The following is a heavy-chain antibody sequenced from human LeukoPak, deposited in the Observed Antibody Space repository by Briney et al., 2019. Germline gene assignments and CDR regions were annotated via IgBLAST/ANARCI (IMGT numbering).Heavy chain of an antibody. CDR2: IYYSGNT. CDR3: ARGTYGYYMDV. Sequence: SETLSLTCTVSGDSFSGYYWSWIRQPPGKGLEWIGYIYYSGNTNYNPSLKSRVTISLDTSKNQFSLNLSSVTAADTAVYYCARGTYGYYMDVWGKGTTVTVSS. V-gene: IGHV4-59*08. CDR1: GDSFSGYY. J-gene: IGHJ6*03. D-gene: IGHD4-17*01.